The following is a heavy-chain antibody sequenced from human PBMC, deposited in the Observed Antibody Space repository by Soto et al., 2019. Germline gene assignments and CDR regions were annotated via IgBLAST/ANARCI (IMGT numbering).Heavy chain of an antibody. CDR3: AKGRAYEVTTAQFDC. D-gene: IGHD4-17*01. Sequence: QVQLVESGGGVVQPGRSLRLSCAASGFTFSSYGLHWVRQAPGKGLEWVAVISYDGSNKYYADSGKGRFTISRDNSKNTLYLQMNSLRAEDTAVYYCAKGRAYEVTTAQFDCWGQGTLVTFSS. V-gene: IGHV3-30*18. CDR2: ISYDGSNK. J-gene: IGHJ4*02. CDR1: GFTFSSYG.